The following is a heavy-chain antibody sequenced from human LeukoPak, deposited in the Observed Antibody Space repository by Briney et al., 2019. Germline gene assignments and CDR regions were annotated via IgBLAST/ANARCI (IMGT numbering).Heavy chain of an antibody. Sequence: ASVTVSCKASGYTFTSYGISWVRQAPGQGLEWMGWISAYNGNTNYAQKLQGRVTMTTDTSTSTAYMELRSLRSDDTAVYYCARDFGQDYDILTGYYKSYYYYGMDVWGQGTTVTVSS. D-gene: IGHD3-9*01. J-gene: IGHJ6*02. V-gene: IGHV1-18*01. CDR1: GYTFTSYG. CDR2: ISAYNGNT. CDR3: ARDFGQDYDILTGYYKSYYYYGMDV.